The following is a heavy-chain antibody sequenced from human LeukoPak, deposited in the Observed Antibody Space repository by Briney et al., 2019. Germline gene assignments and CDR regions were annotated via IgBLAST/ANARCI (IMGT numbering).Heavy chain of an antibody. CDR1: GFTFSSYS. CDR2: ISSSSSYI. Sequence: GGSLRLSCAASGFTFSSYSMNWVRQAPGKGLEWVSSISSSSSYIYYADSVKGRFTISRDNAKNLLYLQMNSLRAEDTAVYYCARDEVPRDFDYWGQGTLVTVSS. CDR3: ARDEVPRDFDY. V-gene: IGHV3-21*01. J-gene: IGHJ4*02. D-gene: IGHD3-10*01.